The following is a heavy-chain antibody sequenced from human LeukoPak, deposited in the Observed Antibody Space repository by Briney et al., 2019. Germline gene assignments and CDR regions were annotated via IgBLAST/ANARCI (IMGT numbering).Heavy chain of an antibody. CDR3: AKDRGYCSSASCYAGHFDY. J-gene: IGHJ4*02. D-gene: IGHD2-2*01. V-gene: IGHV3-66*01. Sequence: GGSLRLSCAASGFTVSSNYMSWVRQAPGKGLEWVSVIYSGGSTYYADSVKGRFTISRDNSKNTLYLQMNSLRAEDTAVYYCAKDRGYCSSASCYAGHFDYWGQGTLVTVSS. CDR1: GFTVSSNY. CDR2: IYSGGST.